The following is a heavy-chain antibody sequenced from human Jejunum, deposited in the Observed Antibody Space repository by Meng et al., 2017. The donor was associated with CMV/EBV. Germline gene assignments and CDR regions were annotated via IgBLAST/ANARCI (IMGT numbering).Heavy chain of an antibody. Sequence: ASGYTFSGYYLHWVRQAPGQGLDWMGWINPNSGGTTYAQKFQGSVTMTRDTSITTAYMELSRLRSDDTAIYYCARRGAVGGSFDYWGQGTLVTVSS. J-gene: IGHJ4*02. CDR2: INPNSGGT. D-gene: IGHD6-25*01. CDR3: ARRGAVGGSFDY. V-gene: IGHV1-2*02. CDR1: GYTFSGYY.